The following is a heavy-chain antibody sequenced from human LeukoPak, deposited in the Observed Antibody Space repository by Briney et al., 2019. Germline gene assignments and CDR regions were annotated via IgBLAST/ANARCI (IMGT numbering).Heavy chain of an antibody. CDR2: IYYRGST. CDR3: ATTHDYMDV. V-gene: IGHV4-39*07. Sequence: PSETLSLTCTVSGGSISSSSYYWGWIRQPPGKGLEWIGSIYYRGSTYYNPSLKSRVTISVDTSKNQFSLKLSSVTAADTAVYYCATTHDYMDVWGKGTTVTVSS. CDR1: GGSISSSSYY. J-gene: IGHJ6*03.